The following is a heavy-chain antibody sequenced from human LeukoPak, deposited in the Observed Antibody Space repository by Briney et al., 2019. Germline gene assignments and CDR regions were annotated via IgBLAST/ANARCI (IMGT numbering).Heavy chain of an antibody. J-gene: IGHJ3*02. CDR1: GFTSSSYA. CDR3: AKDRAYYDFWSGSDAFDI. CDR2: ISGSGGST. V-gene: IGHV3-23*01. Sequence: SGGSLRLSCAASGFTSSSYAMSWVRQAPGKGLEWVSAISGSGGSTYYADSVKGRFTISRDNPKNTLYLQMNSLRAEDTAVYYCAKDRAYYDFWSGSDAFDIWGQGTMVTVSS. D-gene: IGHD3-3*01.